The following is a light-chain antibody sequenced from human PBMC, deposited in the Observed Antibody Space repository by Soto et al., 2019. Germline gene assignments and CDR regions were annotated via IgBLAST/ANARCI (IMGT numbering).Light chain of an antibody. CDR1: SSDVGSYNL. V-gene: IGLV2-23*01. J-gene: IGLJ3*02. CDR2: EDS. Sequence: QSAQPQPASVSGSPGQSITISCTGTSSDVGSYNLVSWYQQHPGKAPKLMIYEDSERPSGVSNRFSGSKSGNTASLTISGLQAEDEADYYCCSYAGSRNLVFGGGTKLTVL. CDR3: CSYAGSRNLV.